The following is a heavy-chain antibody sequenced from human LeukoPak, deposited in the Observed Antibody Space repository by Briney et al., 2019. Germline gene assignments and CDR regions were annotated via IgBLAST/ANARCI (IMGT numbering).Heavy chain of an antibody. CDR2: ISGSGGST. V-gene: IGHV3-23*01. CDR3: AKDPPPYGDPPAGDY. Sequence: GGSLRLSCAASGFTFSSYAMGWVRQAPGKGLEWVSAISGSGGSTYCADSVKGRFTISRDNSKNTLYLQMNSLRAEDTAVYYCAKDPPPYGDPPAGDYWGQGTLVTVSS. D-gene: IGHD4-17*01. J-gene: IGHJ4*02. CDR1: GFTFSSYA.